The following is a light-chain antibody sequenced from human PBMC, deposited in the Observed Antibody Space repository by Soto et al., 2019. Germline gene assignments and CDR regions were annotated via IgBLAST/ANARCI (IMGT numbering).Light chain of an antibody. V-gene: IGKV3-20*01. CDR3: QQYGSSPRT. Sequence: EIVLTQSPGTLSLSPGERATLSCRASQSVSSSYLAWYQQKPGQAPRLLIYGASSRATGIPDRFSGSGSGTDFTLTISRLEREDFAVDYCQQYGSSPRTFGQGTKVDFK. J-gene: IGKJ1*01. CDR2: GAS. CDR1: QSVSSSY.